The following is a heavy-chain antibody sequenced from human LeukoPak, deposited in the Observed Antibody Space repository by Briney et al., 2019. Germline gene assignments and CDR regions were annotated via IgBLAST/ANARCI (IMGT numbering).Heavy chain of an antibody. Sequence: GGSLRLSCAASGFTFSSYAMSWVRQAPGKGLEWVSAISGSGGSTYYADSVKGRFTISRDNSKNTLYLQMNSLRAEDTAVYYCAKAIWFGELRGTPFDYWGQGTLVTVSS. CDR3: AKAIWFGELRGTPFDY. J-gene: IGHJ4*02. D-gene: IGHD3-10*01. V-gene: IGHV3-23*01. CDR2: ISGSGGST. CDR1: GFTFSSYA.